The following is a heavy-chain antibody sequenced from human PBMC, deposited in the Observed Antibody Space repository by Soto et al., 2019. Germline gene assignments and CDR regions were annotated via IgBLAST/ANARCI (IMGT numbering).Heavy chain of an antibody. D-gene: IGHD2-2*01. CDR3: ERALPVAKGGFDP. CDR2: IYTAGGT. CDR1: GFTFSNTY. J-gene: IGHJ5*02. V-gene: IGHV3-53*01. Sequence: XVSLTLSCAASGFTFSNTYMTWVRQPPGKGLECVSVIYTAGGTNYADSVKGRFIISRDNSKNTLYLQMNSLRAEDTAVYYCERALPVAKGGFDPWGQGTLVTVSS.